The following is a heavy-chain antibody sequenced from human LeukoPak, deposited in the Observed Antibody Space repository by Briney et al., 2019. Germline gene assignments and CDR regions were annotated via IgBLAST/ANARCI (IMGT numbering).Heavy chain of an antibody. CDR1: GYTFTSYV. V-gene: IGHV1-3*01. CDR3: AVISGSHTLGY. Sequence: AASVTVSCTASGYTFTSYVMHWVRQAPGQRLEWMGWINAGNGNTKYSQKFQGRVTITRDTSASTAYMELSSLSSEDTAMYYCAVISGSHTLGYWGQGTLVTASS. CDR2: INAGNGNT. J-gene: IGHJ4*02. D-gene: IGHD1-26*01.